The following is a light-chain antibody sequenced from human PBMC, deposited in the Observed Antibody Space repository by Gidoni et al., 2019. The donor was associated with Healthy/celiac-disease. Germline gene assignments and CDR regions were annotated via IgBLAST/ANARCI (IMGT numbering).Light chain of an antibody. CDR2: AAS. Sequence: DIQLTQSPSFLSASVGDRVTITCRASQGISSYLAWYQQKPGKDPKLLIYAASTLQSGVPSRFSGSGSGTEFTLTISSMQPEDFATYYCQKLNSYPWTFGQGTKVEIK. CDR1: QGISSY. V-gene: IGKV1-9*01. J-gene: IGKJ1*01. CDR3: QKLNSYPWT.